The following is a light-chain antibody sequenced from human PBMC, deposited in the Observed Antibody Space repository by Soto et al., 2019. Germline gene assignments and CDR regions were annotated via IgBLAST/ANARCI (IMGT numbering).Light chain of an antibody. V-gene: IGKV3-15*01. CDR3: QQYNNWPRT. J-gene: IGKJ1*01. CDR1: QSVSRN. CDR2: GAS. Sequence: EIVMTQSRTTLAVSPGQRPTLSCRASQSVSRNLAWYKQKPGQAPRIVSYGASTRATGIPARFSGSGSGTDFTLTISSLKSEDFAVYYCQQYNNWPRTFGQGTKVDIK.